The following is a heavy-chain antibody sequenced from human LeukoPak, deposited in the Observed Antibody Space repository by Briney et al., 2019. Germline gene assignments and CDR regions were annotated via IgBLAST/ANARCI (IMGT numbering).Heavy chain of an antibody. CDR3: VLGRSRSFDY. Sequence: GGSLRLSCAASGFTFSRYSMNWVRQAPGKGLEWVSSISSSSYINYADSVKGRFTISRDNAKNSLYLQMNSLRAEDTAVYYCVLGRSRSFDYWGQGTLVTVSS. J-gene: IGHJ4*02. D-gene: IGHD6-13*01. CDR2: ISSSSYI. CDR1: GFTFSRYS. V-gene: IGHV3-21*01.